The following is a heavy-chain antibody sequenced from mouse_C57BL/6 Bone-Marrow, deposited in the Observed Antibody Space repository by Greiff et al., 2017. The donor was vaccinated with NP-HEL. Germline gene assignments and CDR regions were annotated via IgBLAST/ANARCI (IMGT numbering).Heavy chain of an antibody. CDR3: ATTPYYGYGFWFAY. CDR2: ISNLAYSI. J-gene: IGHJ3*01. Sequence: EVQLVESGGGLVQPGGSLKLSCAASGFTFSDYGMAWVRQAPRKGPEWVAFISNLAYSIYYADTVTGRFTISRENAKNTLYLEMSSLRSEDTAMYYCATTPYYGYGFWFAYWGQGTLVTVSA. CDR1: GFTFSDYG. V-gene: IGHV5-15*01. D-gene: IGHD2-9*01.